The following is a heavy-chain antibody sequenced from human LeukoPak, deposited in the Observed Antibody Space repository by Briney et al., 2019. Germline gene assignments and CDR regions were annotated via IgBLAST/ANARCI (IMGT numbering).Heavy chain of an antibody. CDR1: GGSTSSSSHY. V-gene: IGHV4-39*07. J-gene: IGHJ4*02. CDR2: IYYGGST. CDR3: ARDGGSSFRYFDY. Sequence: SETLPLTCTVSGGSTSSSSHYWGWIRQPPGKGLEWIGSIYYGGSTYYNPSLKSRVTISVDTSKNQFSLKLSSVTAADTAVYYCARDGGSSFRYFDYWGQGTLVTVSS. D-gene: IGHD2-2*01.